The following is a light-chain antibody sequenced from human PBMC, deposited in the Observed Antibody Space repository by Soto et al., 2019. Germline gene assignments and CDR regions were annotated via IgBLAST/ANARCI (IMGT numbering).Light chain of an antibody. CDR1: QSISSY. V-gene: IGKV1-39*01. J-gene: IGKJ2*01. CDR3: QQSYSTPYT. Sequence: DIQMTQSTSSLSASVGDRFTITCRASQSISSYLNWYQQKPGKAPKLLIYAASSLQSGVPSRFSGSGSGTDFTLTISSLQPEDFATYYCQQSYSTPYTFGQGTKVDIK. CDR2: AAS.